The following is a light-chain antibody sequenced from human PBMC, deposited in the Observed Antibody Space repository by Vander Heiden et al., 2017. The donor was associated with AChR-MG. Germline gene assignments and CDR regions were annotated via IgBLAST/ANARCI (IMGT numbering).Light chain of an antibody. Sequence: QSVLTQTPSVSGAPGQRVPIPCTGSSPNIGAGYDGHWYQQLPGAAPKLLIYGNSNLPSGVPDRFSGSKSGTSASLAITGLQVEDEADYYCQSYDSSLSGWVFGGGTKLTVL. J-gene: IGLJ3*02. V-gene: IGLV1-40*01. CDR2: GNS. CDR3: QSYDSSLSGWV. CDR1: SPNIGAGYD.